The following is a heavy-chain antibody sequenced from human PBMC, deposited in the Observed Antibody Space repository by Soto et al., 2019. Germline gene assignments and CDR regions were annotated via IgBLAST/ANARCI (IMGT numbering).Heavy chain of an antibody. CDR3: GPSPGGGAY. D-gene: IGHD3-10*01. V-gene: IGHV3-53*01. Sequence: EVQLVESGGGLIQPGGSLRLSCAVSGFTVSNNYMSWVRQAPGKGLEGVSVIYSGGYTAYGDSVKGRFTISRDNSKNKLHRQMNSLSPEERALYYGGPSPGGGAYWGQGTLVTVSS. CDR2: IYSGGYT. J-gene: IGHJ4*02. CDR1: GFTVSNNY.